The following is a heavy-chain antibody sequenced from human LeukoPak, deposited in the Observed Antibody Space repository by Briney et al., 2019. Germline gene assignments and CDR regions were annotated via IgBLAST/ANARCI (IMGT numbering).Heavy chain of an antibody. J-gene: IGHJ4*02. CDR3: AKEGTYTYGASDFDY. CDR1: GVSISSSSYY. CDR2: IYSSGST. V-gene: IGHV4-39*06. D-gene: IGHD4/OR15-4a*01. Sequence: PSETLSLTCTVSGVSISSSSYYWGWIRQPPGKGLGWIGSIYSSGSTYYNPSLKSRVTISVDTSKSQFTLKLSSVTAADTAVYYCAKEGTYTYGASDFDYWGQGTLVTVSS.